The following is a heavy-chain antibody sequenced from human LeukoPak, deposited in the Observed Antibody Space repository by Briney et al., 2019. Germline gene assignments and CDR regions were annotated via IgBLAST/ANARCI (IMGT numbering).Heavy chain of an antibody. CDR1: GYTFTGYY. J-gene: IGHJ6*02. D-gene: IGHD2-2*01. Sequence: ASVKVSCKASGYTFTGYYMHWVRQAPGQGLEWMGRINPNSGGTNYAQKFQGRVTMTRDTSISTAYMELSRLRSDDTAVYYCAREAGLGYCSSTSCYDPYYYYGMDVWGQGTTVTVSS. CDR2: INPNSGGT. CDR3: AREAGLGYCSSTSCYDPYYYYGMDV. V-gene: IGHV1-2*06.